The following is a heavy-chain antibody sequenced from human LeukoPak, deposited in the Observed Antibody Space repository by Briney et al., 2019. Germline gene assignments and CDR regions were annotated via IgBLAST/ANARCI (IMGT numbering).Heavy chain of an antibody. CDR1: GFTVSGSA. Sequence: GGSLRLSCAASGFTVSGSAMHWVRQASGKGLEWLGRVRSKGYNYATAYGASVKDRFIISRDDSKSTAYLQMSSLKSEDTAVYYCATLGETNGWYPDHWGQGTLVTVSS. V-gene: IGHV3-73*01. CDR3: ATLGETNGWYPDH. CDR2: VRSKGYNYAT. J-gene: IGHJ4*02. D-gene: IGHD6-19*01.